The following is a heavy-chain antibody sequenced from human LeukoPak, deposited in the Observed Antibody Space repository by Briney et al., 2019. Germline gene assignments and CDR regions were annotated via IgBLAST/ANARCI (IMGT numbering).Heavy chain of an antibody. V-gene: IGHV4-59*01. CDR1: GGSISSYY. CDR2: IYYSGST. Sequence: SETLSLTCTVSGGSISSYYWSWIPQPPGKGLEWIGYIYYSGSTNYNPSLKSRVTISVDTSKNQLSLKLSSVTAADTAVYYCARATMVRGVNYYYYMDVWGKGTTVTISS. D-gene: IGHD3-10*01. J-gene: IGHJ6*03. CDR3: ARATMVRGVNYYYYMDV.